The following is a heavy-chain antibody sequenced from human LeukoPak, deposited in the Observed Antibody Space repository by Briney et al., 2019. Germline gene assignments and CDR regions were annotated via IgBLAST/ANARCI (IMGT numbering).Heavy chain of an antibody. J-gene: IGHJ6*03. V-gene: IGHV3-9*01. CDR2: ISWNSGSI. Sequence: GGSLRLSCAASGFTFYDYAMHWVRQAPGKGLEWVSGISWNSGSIGYADSVKGRFTISRDNAKNSLYLQMNSLTTEDTALYYCAKGPRVRLYSSYYYMDVWGKGTTVTVSS. CDR3: AKGPRVRLYSSYYYMDV. CDR1: GFTFYDYA. D-gene: IGHD2-21*01.